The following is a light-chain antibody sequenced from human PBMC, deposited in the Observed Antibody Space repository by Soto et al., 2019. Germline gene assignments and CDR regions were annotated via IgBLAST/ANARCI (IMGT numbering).Light chain of an antibody. J-gene: IGKJ1*01. V-gene: IGKV3-20*01. Sequence: EIVLTQSPGTLALSPGDRATLSCRASQSVNSSYLAWYQQKPGQAPRLLIYGASSRATGIPDRFSGSGSGTNFTLTISRLEPEDFAAYYCQQYGSSPPWTFGQGTKVDIK. CDR2: GAS. CDR1: QSVNSSY. CDR3: QQYGSSPPWT.